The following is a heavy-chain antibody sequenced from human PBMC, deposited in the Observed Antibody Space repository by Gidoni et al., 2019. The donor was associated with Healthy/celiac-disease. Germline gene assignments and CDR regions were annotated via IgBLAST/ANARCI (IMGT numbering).Heavy chain of an antibody. CDR2: ISGSGGST. D-gene: IGHD5-12*01. CDR3: AKDVGREMATNTFDY. V-gene: IGHV3-23*04. J-gene: IGHJ4*02. CDR1: GCTFSSYA. Sequence: EVQLVEGGGGWVQPGGSLRLSCAASGCTFSSYAMSWVRQAPGKGLEWVSAISGSGGSTYYADSVKGRFTISRDNSKNTLYLQMNSLRAEDTAVYYCAKDVGREMATNTFDYWGQGTLVTVSS.